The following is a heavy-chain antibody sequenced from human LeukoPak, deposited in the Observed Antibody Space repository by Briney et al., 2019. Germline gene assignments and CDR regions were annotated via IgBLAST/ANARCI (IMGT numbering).Heavy chain of an antibody. V-gene: IGHV1-18*01. D-gene: IGHD3-22*01. CDR2: ISAYNGNT. CDR3: ARGEHYYDSSGFDY. CDR1: GYTFTSYG. J-gene: IGHJ4*02. Sequence: GASVKVSCKASGYTFTSYGISWVRQAPGQGLEWMGWISAYNGNTNYAQKLQGRVTMTTDTSTGTAYMELRSLRSDDTAVYYCARGEHYYDSSGFDYWGQGTLVTVSS.